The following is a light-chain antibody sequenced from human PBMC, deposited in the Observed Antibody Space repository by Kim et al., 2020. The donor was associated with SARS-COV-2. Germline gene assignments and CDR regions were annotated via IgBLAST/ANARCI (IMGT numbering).Light chain of an antibody. CDR3: SSYTTTNTLV. CDR1: SSDVGAYKF. Sequence: QSALTQPASVSGSPGQSITISCTGTSSDVGAYKFVSWYQQHPGKAPRLIIYDVDKRPSEISIRFSGSKSGNTASLTISGLQADDEANYYCSSYTTTNTLVFGGGTKVTVL. CDR2: DVD. J-gene: IGLJ3*02. V-gene: IGLV2-14*03.